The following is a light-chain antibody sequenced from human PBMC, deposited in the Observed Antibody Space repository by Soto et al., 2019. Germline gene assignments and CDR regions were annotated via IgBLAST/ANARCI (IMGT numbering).Light chain of an antibody. J-gene: IGKJ5*01. CDR1: QDIRND. CDR2: AAS. Sequence: DIQMTQSPSSLSTSVGDRVTITCRARQDIRNDLGWYQQKPGTAPKRLIYAASTLQSGVPSRFSGGGSGTDFTLTISSLQPEDFATYYCQQSYNIPRTFGQGTRLEIK. V-gene: IGKV1-39*01. CDR3: QQSYNIPRT.